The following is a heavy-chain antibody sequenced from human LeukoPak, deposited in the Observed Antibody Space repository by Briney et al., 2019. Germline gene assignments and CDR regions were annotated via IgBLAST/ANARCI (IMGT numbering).Heavy chain of an antibody. D-gene: IGHD3-16*02. Sequence: GASVKVSCKASGYTFTSYGISWVRQAPGQGLEWMGWVSTYNGNTNYAQKLQGRVTMTTDTSTSTAYMELRSLRSDDTAVYYCAREEYDYVWGSYRPLDYWGQGTLVTVSS. J-gene: IGHJ4*02. CDR3: AREEYDYVWGSYRPLDY. V-gene: IGHV1-18*01. CDR2: VSTYNGNT. CDR1: GYTFTSYG.